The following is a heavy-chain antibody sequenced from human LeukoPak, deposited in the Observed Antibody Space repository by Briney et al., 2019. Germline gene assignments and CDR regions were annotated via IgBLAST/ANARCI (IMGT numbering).Heavy chain of an antibody. CDR3: AKDIERAADYYDSSGYCFDY. D-gene: IGHD3-22*01. Sequence: PGGSLRLSCAASGFTFDDYGMSWVRQAPGKGLEWVSGINWNGGSTGYADSVKGRFTISRDNAKNSLYLQMNSLRAEDTALYYCAKDIERAADYYDSSGYCFDYWGQGTLVTVSS. V-gene: IGHV3-20*04. CDR1: GFTFDDYG. CDR2: INWNGGST. J-gene: IGHJ4*02.